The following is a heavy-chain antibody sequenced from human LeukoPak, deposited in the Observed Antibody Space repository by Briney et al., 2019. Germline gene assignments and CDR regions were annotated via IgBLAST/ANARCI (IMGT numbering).Heavy chain of an antibody. J-gene: IGHJ4*02. V-gene: IGHV1-2*02. D-gene: IGHD3-3*01. CDR1: GYTFTGYY. CDR2: INPNSGGT. Sequence: ASVKVSCKASGYTFTGYYMHWARQAPGQGLEWMGWINPNSGGTNYAQKFQGRVTMTRDTSISTAYMELSRLRSDDTAVYYCARDPYDFWSGYHYGPYYFDYWGQGTLVTVSS. CDR3: ARDPYDFWSGYHYGPYYFDY.